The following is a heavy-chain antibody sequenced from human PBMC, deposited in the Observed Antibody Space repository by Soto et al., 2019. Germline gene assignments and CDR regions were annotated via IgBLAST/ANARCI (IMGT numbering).Heavy chain of an antibody. CDR1: GFTFSSYG. J-gene: IGHJ4*02. Sequence: GGSLRLSCAASGFTFSSYGMHWVRQAPGKGLEWVAVIWYDGSNKYYADSVKGRFTISRDNSKNTLYLQMNSLRAEDTAVYYCARAADYYDSSGYLDYWGQGTLVTVSS. CDR3: ARAADYYDSSGYLDY. V-gene: IGHV3-33*01. D-gene: IGHD3-22*01. CDR2: IWYDGSNK.